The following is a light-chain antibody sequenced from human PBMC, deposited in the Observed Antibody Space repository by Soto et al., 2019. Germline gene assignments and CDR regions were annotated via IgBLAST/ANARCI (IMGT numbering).Light chain of an antibody. J-gene: IGKJ1*01. Sequence: EILITQSPATLSVAPGEKATLSCRASQSVSINIAWYQQKPGQAPRLLIYDASNRATGIPARFSGSGSGTDFTLTISSLQSEDFAVYYCQQYNNWPPRTFGQGTKVDIK. CDR2: DAS. V-gene: IGKV3D-15*01. CDR1: QSVSIN. CDR3: QQYNNWPPRT.